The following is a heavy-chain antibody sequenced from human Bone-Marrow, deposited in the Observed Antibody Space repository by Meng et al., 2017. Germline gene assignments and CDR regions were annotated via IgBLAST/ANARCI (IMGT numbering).Heavy chain of an antibody. D-gene: IGHD2-2*01. J-gene: IGHJ4*02. CDR2: TRNKANSYTT. CDR3: ARSSSTRDFDY. V-gene: IGHV3-72*01. CDR1: GFTFSDHY. Sequence: ELQLVESGGGLVQPGRSLRLSCAASGFTFSDHYMDWVRQAPGKGLEWVGRTRNKANSYTTQYAASVKGRFSVSRDDSKNSLYLQMNSLKIEDTAVYYCARSSSTRDFDYWGQGTLVTVSS.